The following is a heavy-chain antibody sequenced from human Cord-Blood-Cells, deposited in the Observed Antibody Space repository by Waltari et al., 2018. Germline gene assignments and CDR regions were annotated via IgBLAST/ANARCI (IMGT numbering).Heavy chain of an antibody. CDR2: INPNSGGT. V-gene: IGHV1-2*02. D-gene: IGHD6-19*01. CDR1: GYNFTGYY. CDR3: ARALYSSGWYYFDY. Sequence: QVQLVQSGAEVKKPGASVKVSCRASGYNFTGYYLHWVRQAPGQGLEWMGWINPNSGGTNYAQKFQGRVTMTRDTSISTAYMELSRLRFDDTAVYYCARALYSSGWYYFDYWGQGTLVTVSS. J-gene: IGHJ4*02.